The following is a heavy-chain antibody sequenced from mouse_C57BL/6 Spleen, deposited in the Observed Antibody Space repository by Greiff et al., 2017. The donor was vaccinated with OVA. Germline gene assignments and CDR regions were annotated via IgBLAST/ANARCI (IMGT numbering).Heavy chain of an antibody. CDR1: GFNIKDDY. CDR3: TTRYGNYQAWLAD. CDR2: IDPENGDN. D-gene: IGHD2-1*01. V-gene: IGHV14-4*01. Sequence: EVQLQQSGAELVRPGASVKLSCTASGFNIKDDYMHWVKQRPAQGLEWSGWIDPENGDNAYASKLPGKATITADTSSNTAYLQLSSRTSEDTAVYYCTTRYGNYQAWLADWGQGTLVTVSA. J-gene: IGHJ3*01.